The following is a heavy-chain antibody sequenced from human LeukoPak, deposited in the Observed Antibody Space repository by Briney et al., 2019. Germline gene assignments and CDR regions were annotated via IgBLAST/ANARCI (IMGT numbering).Heavy chain of an antibody. J-gene: IGHJ4*02. CDR3: ASPRGGAGRPFDY. CDR2: IYYSGST. D-gene: IGHD3-10*01. CDR1: GGPISSSSYY. Sequence: RPSETLSLTCTVSGGPISSSSYYWGWIRQPPGKGLEWIGSIYYSGSTYYNPSLKSRVTISVDTSKNQFSLKLSSVTAADTAVYYCASPRGGAGRPFDYWGQGTLVTVSS. V-gene: IGHV4-39*01.